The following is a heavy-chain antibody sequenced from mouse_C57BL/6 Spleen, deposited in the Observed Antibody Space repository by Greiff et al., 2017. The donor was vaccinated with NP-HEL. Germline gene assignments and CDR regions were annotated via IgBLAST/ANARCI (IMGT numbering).Heavy chain of an antibody. CDR2: IDPNSGGT. Sequence: QVQLQQPGAELVKPGASVKLSCKASGYTFTSYWMHWVKQRPGRGLEWIGRIDPNSGGTKYNEKFKSKATLTVDKPSSTAYMQLSSLTSEDTAIYYCASRIYYDYDGFAYWGQGTLVTVSA. CDR1: GYTFTSYW. J-gene: IGHJ3*01. V-gene: IGHV1-62-3*01. D-gene: IGHD2-4*01. CDR3: ASRIYYDYDGFAY.